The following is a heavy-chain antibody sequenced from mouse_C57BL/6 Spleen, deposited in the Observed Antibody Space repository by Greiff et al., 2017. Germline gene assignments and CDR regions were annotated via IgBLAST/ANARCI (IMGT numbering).Heavy chain of an antibody. CDR2: ISYDGSN. CDR3: ARYTTSFDY. Sequence: EVKLVESGPGLVKPSQSLSLTCSVTGYSITSGYYWNWIRQFPGNKLEWMGSISYDGSNNYNPSLKNRISITRDTSKNQFCLKLHSVTTEDTATYYCARYTTSFDYWGQGTTLTVSS. J-gene: IGHJ2*01. CDR1: GYSITSGYY. V-gene: IGHV3-6*01. D-gene: IGHD2-12*01.